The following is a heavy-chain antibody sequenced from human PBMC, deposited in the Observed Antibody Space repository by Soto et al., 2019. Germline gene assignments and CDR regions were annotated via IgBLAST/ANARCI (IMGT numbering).Heavy chain of an antibody. J-gene: IGHJ4*02. V-gene: IGHV3-15*07. D-gene: IGHD3-3*01. CDR2: IKSKTDGGTT. Sequence: GGSLRLSCAASGFTFSNAWMNWVRQAPGKGLEWVGRIKSKTDGGTTDYAAPVKGRFTISRDDSKNTLYLQMNSLKTEDTALYYCTTAYDFWSGYYKGAFGYWGQGTLVTVSS. CDR1: GFTFSNAW. CDR3: TTAYDFWSGYYKGAFGY.